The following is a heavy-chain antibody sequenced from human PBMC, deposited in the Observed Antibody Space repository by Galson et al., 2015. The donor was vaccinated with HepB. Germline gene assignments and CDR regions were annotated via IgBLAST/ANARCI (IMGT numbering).Heavy chain of an antibody. V-gene: IGHV3-9*01. CDR1: GFTFDDYA. D-gene: IGHD2-15*01. CDR3: AKDKGAAASYFYYYMDV. CDR2: ISWNSGSI. J-gene: IGHJ6*03. Sequence: SLRLSCAASGFTFDDYAMHWVRQAPGKGLEWVSGISWNSGSIGYADSVKGRFTISRDNAKNSLYLQMNSLRAEDTALYYCAKDKGAAASYFYYYMDVWGKGTTVTVSS.